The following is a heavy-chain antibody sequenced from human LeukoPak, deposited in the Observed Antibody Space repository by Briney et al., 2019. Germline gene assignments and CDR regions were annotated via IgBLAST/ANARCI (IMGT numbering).Heavy chain of an antibody. Sequence: PSETLSLTCTASGGSISSYYWSWVRQPAGKGLEWIGRIYTSGSTTYNPSPKSRVTISSDKTKNKFSLKLSSGTAADTAVYYCARGGAVAGTVDYWGQGTLVSVSS. CDR3: ARGGAVAGTVDY. CDR2: IYTSGST. V-gene: IGHV4-4*07. CDR1: GGSISSYY. J-gene: IGHJ4*02. D-gene: IGHD6-19*01.